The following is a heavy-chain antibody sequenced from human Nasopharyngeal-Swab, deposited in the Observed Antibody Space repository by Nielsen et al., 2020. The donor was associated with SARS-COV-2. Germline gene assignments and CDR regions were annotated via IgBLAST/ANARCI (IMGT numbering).Heavy chain of an antibody. V-gene: IGHV3-13*05. Sequence: GESLKISCAASGFTFSSYDMHWVRQATGKGLEWVSAIGTASDPYYPGSVKGRFTISRENAKNSLYLQMNSLRAGDTAVYYCARGSYGSGSYNYYYGMDVWGQGTTVTVSS. CDR1: GFTFSSYD. J-gene: IGHJ6*02. CDR2: IGTASDP. D-gene: IGHD3-10*01. CDR3: ARGSYGSGSYNYYYGMDV.